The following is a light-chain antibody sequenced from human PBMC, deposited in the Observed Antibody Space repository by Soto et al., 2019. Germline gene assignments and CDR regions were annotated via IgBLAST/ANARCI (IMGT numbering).Light chain of an antibody. CDR1: NSNIGSNA. CDR2: STN. Sequence: QSVLTQPPSASGTPGQSVTISCSGSNSNIGSNAVNWYQQFPGAAPTLLIYSTNERPSGVPDRFSGSKSGTSASLAISGLQSEDEADYHCAAWDGSLNGYVFGGGTKAPS. V-gene: IGLV1-44*01. CDR3: AAWDGSLNGYV. J-gene: IGLJ1*01.